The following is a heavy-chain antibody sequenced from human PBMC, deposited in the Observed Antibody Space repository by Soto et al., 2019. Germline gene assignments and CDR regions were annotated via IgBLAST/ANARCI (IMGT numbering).Heavy chain of an antibody. J-gene: IGHJ4*02. V-gene: IGHV4-39*01. D-gene: IGHD3-9*01. CDR2: FYYGGST. Sequence: KSSETLSLTCTVSGASISSDISYWGWIRQPPGKGLEWIGSFYYGGSTHLNPSLKSRVTISVDTSKSQFSLKLSSVTAADTAVYHCTRSYYDVLTGYSPLPGYWGQGTLVTVS. CDR3: TRSYYDVLTGYSPLPGY. CDR1: GASISSDISY.